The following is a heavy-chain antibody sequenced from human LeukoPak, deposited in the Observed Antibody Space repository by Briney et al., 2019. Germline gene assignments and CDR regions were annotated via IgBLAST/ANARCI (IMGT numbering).Heavy chain of an antibody. D-gene: IGHD5-18*01. CDR2: ISYDGSNK. J-gene: IGHJ3*02. V-gene: IGHV3-30-3*01. Sequence: GGSLRLSCAASGFTFSDYYMSWIRQAPGKGLEWVAVISYDGSNKYYADSVKGRFTISRDNSKNTLYLQMNSLRAEDTAVYYCARDLSWIQPSRDAFDIWGQGTMVTVSS. CDR1: GFTFSDYY. CDR3: ARDLSWIQPSRDAFDI.